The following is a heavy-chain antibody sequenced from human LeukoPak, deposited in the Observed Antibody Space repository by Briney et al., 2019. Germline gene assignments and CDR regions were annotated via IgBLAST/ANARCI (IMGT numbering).Heavy chain of an antibody. Sequence: GGSLRLSCAASGFTFSSYSMNWVRQAPGKGLEWVSYISSSSSTIYYADSVKGRFTISRDNAKNSLYLQMNSLRAEDTAVYYCARGGWYEPFVYWGQGTLVTVSS. CDR2: ISSSSSTI. J-gene: IGHJ4*02. CDR3: ARGGWYEPFVY. V-gene: IGHV3-48*04. CDR1: GFTFSSYS. D-gene: IGHD6-19*01.